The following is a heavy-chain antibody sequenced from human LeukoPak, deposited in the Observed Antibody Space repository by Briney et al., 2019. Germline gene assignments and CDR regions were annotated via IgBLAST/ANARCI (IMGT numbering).Heavy chain of an antibody. D-gene: IGHD6-13*01. V-gene: IGHV3-21*01. CDR2: ISSSSSYI. CDR1: GFTFSSYS. J-gene: IGHJ4*02. Sequence: GGSLRLSCAASGFTFSSYSMNWVRQAPGKGLEWVSSISSSSSYIYYADSVKGRFTISRDNAKNSLYLQMNSLRAEDTAVYYCARRAYSSSWYGGYYFDYWGRGTLVTVSS. CDR3: ARRAYSSSWYGGYYFDY.